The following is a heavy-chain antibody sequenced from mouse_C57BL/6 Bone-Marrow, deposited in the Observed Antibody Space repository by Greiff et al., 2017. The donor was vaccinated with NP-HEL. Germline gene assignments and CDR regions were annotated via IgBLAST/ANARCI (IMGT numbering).Heavy chain of an antibody. Sequence: EVQRVESGPGLVKPSQSLSLTCSVTGYSITSGYYWNWIRQFPGNKLEWMGYISYDGSNNYNPSLKNRIPITRDTSKNQFFLKLNSVTTEDTATYYCARVGYDYDVDYWGQGTTLTVSS. CDR3: ARVGYDYDVDY. CDR2: ISYDGSN. J-gene: IGHJ2*01. D-gene: IGHD2-4*01. CDR1: GYSITSGYY. V-gene: IGHV3-6*01.